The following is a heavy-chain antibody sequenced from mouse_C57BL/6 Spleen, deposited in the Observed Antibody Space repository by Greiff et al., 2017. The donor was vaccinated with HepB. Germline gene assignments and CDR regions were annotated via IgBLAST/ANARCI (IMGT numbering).Heavy chain of an antibody. V-gene: IGHV1-62-2*01. CDR1: GYTFTEYT. CDR2: FYPGSGSI. Sequence: QVQLQQSGAELVKPGASVKLSCKASGYTFTEYTIHWVKQRSGQGLEWIGWFYPGSGSIKYNEKFKDKATLTADKSSSTVYMELSRLTSEDSAVYFCARHEARYYYGSSHYAMDYWGQGTSVTVSS. CDR3: ARHEARYYYGSSHYAMDY. J-gene: IGHJ4*01. D-gene: IGHD1-1*01.